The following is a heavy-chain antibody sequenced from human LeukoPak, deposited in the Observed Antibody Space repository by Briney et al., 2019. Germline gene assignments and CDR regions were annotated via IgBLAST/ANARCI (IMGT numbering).Heavy chain of an antibody. J-gene: IGHJ3*02. D-gene: IGHD1-26*01. CDR3: ARAYSGSYPAAFDI. Sequence: GGSLRLSRAASGFTFRSYSMNWVRQAPGKGLEWVSSISSSGSYIYYADSVKGRFTISRDNAKNSLYLQMNILRAEDTAVYYCARAYSGSYPAAFDIWGQGTMVTVSS. CDR1: GFTFRSYS. CDR2: ISSSGSYI. V-gene: IGHV3-21*01.